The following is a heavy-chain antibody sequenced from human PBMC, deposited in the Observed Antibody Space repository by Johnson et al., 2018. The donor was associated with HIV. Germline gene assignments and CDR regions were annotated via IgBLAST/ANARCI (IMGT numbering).Heavy chain of an antibody. V-gene: IGHV3-33*06. D-gene: IGHD6-13*01. Sequence: QVQLMESGGGVVQPGRSLRLSCVVSGFTFSSYGMHWVRQAPGKGLEWVAVIWYDGSNKYYADSVKGRFTISRDNSKNSLYLQMNSLRAEDTALYYCAKDIGIAAAGTHAFDIWGQGTMVTVSS. CDR3: AKDIGIAAAGTHAFDI. J-gene: IGHJ3*02. CDR2: IWYDGSNK. CDR1: GFTFSSYG.